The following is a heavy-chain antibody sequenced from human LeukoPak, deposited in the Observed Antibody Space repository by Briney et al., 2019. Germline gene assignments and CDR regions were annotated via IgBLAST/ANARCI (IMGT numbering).Heavy chain of an antibody. CDR3: ARDDGRGWCGGDCYETFDY. CDR2: IIPIFGIA. J-gene: IGHJ4*02. CDR1: GGTFSSYA. V-gene: IGHV1-69*04. D-gene: IGHD2-21*02. Sequence: ASVKVSCKASGGTFSSYAISWVRQAPGQGLEWMGRIIPIFGIANYAQKFQGRVTITADKSTSTAYMELSSLRSEDTAVYYCARDDGRGWCGGDCYETFDYWGQGTLVTVSS.